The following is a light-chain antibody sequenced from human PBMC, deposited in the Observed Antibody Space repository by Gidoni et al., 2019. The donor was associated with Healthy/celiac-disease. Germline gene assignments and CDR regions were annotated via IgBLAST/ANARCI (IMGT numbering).Light chain of an antibody. Sequence: QMTQSPSSLSASVGDRVTLTCRASQSISSYLNWYQQKPGKAPKLLIYAASSLQRGVPSRFSGSGSGTDFTLTISSLQPEDFATYYCQQSYSTPRTFGQGTKVEIK. CDR2: AAS. CDR1: QSISSY. V-gene: IGKV1-39*01. CDR3: QQSYSTPRT. J-gene: IGKJ1*01.